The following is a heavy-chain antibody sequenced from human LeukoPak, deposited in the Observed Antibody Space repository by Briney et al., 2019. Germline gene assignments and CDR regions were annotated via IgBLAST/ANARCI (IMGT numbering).Heavy chain of an antibody. CDR2: INPSGGST. CDR3: ARGALVVSGYESPLDY. D-gene: IGHD5-12*01. J-gene: IGHJ4*02. Sequence: GASVKVSCKASGYTFTSYYVHWVRQAPGQGLEWMGIINPSGGSTSYAQKFQGRVTMTRDTPTSTVYMELSSLRSEDTAVYYCARGALVVSGYESPLDYWGQGTLVTVSS. V-gene: IGHV1-46*01. CDR1: GYTFTSYY.